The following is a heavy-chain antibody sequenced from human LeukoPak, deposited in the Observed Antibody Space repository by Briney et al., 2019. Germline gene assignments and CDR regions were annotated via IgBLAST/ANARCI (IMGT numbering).Heavy chain of an antibody. CDR1: GGSISSYY. CDR2: TYYSGST. V-gene: IGHV4-59*08. Sequence: SETLSLTCTVSGGSISSYYWSWIRQPPGKGLEWIGYTYYSGSTNYNPSLKSRVTISVDTSKNQFSLKLSSVTAADTAVYYCARRGCIGGYCSSGWFDPWGQGTLVTVSS. J-gene: IGHJ5*02. D-gene: IGHD2-2*01. CDR3: ARRGCIGGYCSSGWFDP.